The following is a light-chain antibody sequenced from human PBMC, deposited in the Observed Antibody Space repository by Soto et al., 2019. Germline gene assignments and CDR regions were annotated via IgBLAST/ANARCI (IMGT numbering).Light chain of an antibody. Sequence: EIVMTQSPATLSVSPGERATLSCRASQSVSSNLAWYQQKPGQAPRLLTYGASTRATGIPARFSGSGSGTEFTLTISSLQSEDFALYFCQQYNNWPPYTFGQGTKVEIK. V-gene: IGKV3D-15*01. CDR2: GAS. CDR3: QQYNNWPPYT. CDR1: QSVSSN. J-gene: IGKJ2*01.